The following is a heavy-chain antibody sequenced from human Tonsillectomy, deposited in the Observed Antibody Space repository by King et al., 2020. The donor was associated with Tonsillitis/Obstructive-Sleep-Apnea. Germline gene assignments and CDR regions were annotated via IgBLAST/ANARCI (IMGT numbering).Heavy chain of an antibody. Sequence: QLQESGPGLVKPSETLSLTCTVSGGSISSSSSYWGWIRQPPGKGLEWIGTIYYSGSTYYNPSLKSRVTISVDTSKNQFSLKLSSVTAADTAVYYCATTSPPLYDSCVYSDAFDIWGQGTMVTVSS. CDR2: IYYSGST. D-gene: IGHD3-22*01. J-gene: IGHJ3*02. V-gene: IGHV4-39*01. CDR3: ATTSPPLYDSCVYSDAFDI. CDR1: GGSISSSSSY.